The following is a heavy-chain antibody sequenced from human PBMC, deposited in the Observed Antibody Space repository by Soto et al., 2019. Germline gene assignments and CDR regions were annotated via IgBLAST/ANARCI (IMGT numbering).Heavy chain of an antibody. CDR3: ARDSIEYYFDY. CDR2: ISYDGSNK. Sequence: QVQLVESGGGVVQPGRSLRLSCAASGFTFSSYAMHWVRQAPGKGLEWVAVISYDGSNKYYADSVKGRFTISRDNSKNTLYLQMNSLRAEDTAVYYCARDSIEYYFDYWGQGTLVTVSS. D-gene: IGHD2-21*01. CDR1: GFTFSSYA. V-gene: IGHV3-30-3*01. J-gene: IGHJ4*02.